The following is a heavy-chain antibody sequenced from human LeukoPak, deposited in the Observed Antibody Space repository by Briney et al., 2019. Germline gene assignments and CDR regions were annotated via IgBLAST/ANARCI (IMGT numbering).Heavy chain of an antibody. CDR3: ARWCSSTSCYKNNFDY. CDR1: GYTFTSYD. J-gene: IGHJ4*02. CDR2: MNPNSGNT. D-gene: IGHD2-2*02. Sequence: ASVKVSCKASGYTFTSYDINWVRRATGQGLEWMGWMNPNSGNTGYAQKFQGRVTMTRNTSITTAYMELSSLRSEDTAGYYCARWCSSTSCYKNNFDYWGQGTLVTVSS. V-gene: IGHV1-8*01.